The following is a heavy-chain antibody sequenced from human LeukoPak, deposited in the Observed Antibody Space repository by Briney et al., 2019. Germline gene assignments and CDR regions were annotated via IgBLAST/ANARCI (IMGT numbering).Heavy chain of an antibody. CDR1: GGSVSGGNFY. D-gene: IGHD5-18*01. J-gene: IGHJ4*02. CDR3: ARVDTVMAYYFDL. V-gene: IGHV4-61*01. Sequence: PPETLSLTCTVSGGSVSGGNFYWSWIRQPPGKGLEWIGYIFHSGNTNYNPSLKSRVTMSVDTSKSQFSLKLSSVTAADTAVYYCARVDTVMAYYFDLWGQGTLVTVSS. CDR2: IFHSGNT.